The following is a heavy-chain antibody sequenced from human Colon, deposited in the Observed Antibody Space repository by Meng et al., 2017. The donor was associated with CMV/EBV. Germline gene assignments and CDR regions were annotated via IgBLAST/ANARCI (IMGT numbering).Heavy chain of an antibody. V-gene: IGHV3-7*01. CDR2: IKQDGSEK. J-gene: IGHJ4*02. Sequence: GGSLRLSCAASGFSFRNYAIHWVRQAPGRGLEWVASIKQDGSEKNYVDSVKGRFTISRDNAKNSLYLQMNNLRAEDTAVYYCAKPIQGRITIFSDWGQGSLVTVSS. D-gene: IGHD3-9*01. CDR1: GFSFRNYA. CDR3: AKPIQGRITIFSD.